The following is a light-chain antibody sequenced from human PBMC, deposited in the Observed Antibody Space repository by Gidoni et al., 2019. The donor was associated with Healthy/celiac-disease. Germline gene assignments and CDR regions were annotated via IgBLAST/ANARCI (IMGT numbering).Light chain of an antibody. CDR3: QQSYSTLYT. V-gene: IGKV1-39*01. J-gene: IGKJ2*01. CDR2: AAS. Sequence: DIQMTQSPSSLSASVGDRVTITCRASQSISSYVNCYQQKPGKAPKLLIYAASSLQSGVPSRFSGSGSGTDFTLTISSLQPEDFATYYCQQSYSTLYTFGQGTKLEIK. CDR1: QSISSY.